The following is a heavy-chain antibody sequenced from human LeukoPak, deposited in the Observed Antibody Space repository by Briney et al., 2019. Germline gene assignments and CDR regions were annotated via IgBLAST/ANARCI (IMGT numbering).Heavy chain of an antibody. J-gene: IGHJ4*02. CDR3: ARHEEVGADFDY. V-gene: IGHV4-34*01. D-gene: IGHD1-26*01. CDR1: GGSFSGYY. Sequence: SETLSLTCAVYGGSFSGYYWSWIRQPPGKGLEWIGEINHSGSTNYNPSLKSRVTISVDTSKNQFSLKLSSVTAADTAVYYCARHEEVGADFDYWGQGTLVTVSS. CDR2: INHSGST.